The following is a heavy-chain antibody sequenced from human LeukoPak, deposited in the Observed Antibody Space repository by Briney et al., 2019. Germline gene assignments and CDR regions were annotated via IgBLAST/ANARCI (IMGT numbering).Heavy chain of an antibody. CDR2: IYHSGST. V-gene: IGHV4-38-2*02. D-gene: IGHD2-15*01. CDR1: GYSISSGYY. J-gene: IGHJ4*02. CDR3: AREDCSGGSCYGGIDY. Sequence: PSETLSLTCAVSGYSISSGYYWGWIRQPPGQGLEWIGSIYHSGSTYYNPSLKSRVTISVDTSKNQFSLKLSSVTAADTAVYYCAREDCSGGSCYGGIDYWGQGTLVTVSS.